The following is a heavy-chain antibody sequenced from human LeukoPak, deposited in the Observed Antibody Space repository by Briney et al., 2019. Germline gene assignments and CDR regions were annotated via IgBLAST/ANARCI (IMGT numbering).Heavy chain of an antibody. Sequence: GGSLRLSCAASGFTFSSYAMHWVRQAPGKGLEGVAVISYDGSNKYYADSVKGRFTISRDNSKNTLYLQMNSLRAEDTAVYYCARGAIFGVVITRSAFDIWGQGTVVTVSS. J-gene: IGHJ3*02. CDR3: ARGAIFGVVITRSAFDI. D-gene: IGHD3-3*01. V-gene: IGHV3-30*04. CDR2: ISYDGSNK. CDR1: GFTFSSYA.